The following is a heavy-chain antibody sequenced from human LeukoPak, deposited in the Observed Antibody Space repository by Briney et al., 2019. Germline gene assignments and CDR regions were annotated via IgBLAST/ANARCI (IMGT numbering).Heavy chain of an antibody. D-gene: IGHD6-19*01. V-gene: IGHV3-48*01. Sequence: PGRSLRLSCAASGFTFSSYSMNWVRQAPGKGMEWGSYISSSSSTIYYADSVKGRFTISRDNAKNSLYLQMNSLRAEDTAVYYCASDNIYSSGWFGYWGQGTLVTVSS. CDR2: ISSSSSTI. CDR3: ASDNIYSSGWFGY. J-gene: IGHJ5*01. CDR1: GFTFSSYS.